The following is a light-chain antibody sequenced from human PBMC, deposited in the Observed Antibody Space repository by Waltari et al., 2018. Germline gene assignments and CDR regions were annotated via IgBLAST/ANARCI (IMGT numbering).Light chain of an antibody. CDR3: ASYDDSLNGVI. V-gene: IGLV1-44*01. CDR1: TSNSGNTS. CDR2: RND. J-gene: IGLJ2*01. Sequence: SVLPQLPSVSGAPRQRGTHFCSGDTSNSGNTSVSWYQQLPGAAPRLLIYRNDQRPSGVPDRFSASKSDASASASLAITGLQPGDEGDYFCASYDDSLNGVIFGGGTKLTVL.